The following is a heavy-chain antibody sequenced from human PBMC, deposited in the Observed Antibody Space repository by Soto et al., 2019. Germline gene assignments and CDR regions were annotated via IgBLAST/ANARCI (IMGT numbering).Heavy chain of an antibody. D-gene: IGHD4-17*01. CDR1: GGSISSYY. J-gene: IGHJ4*02. CDR2: IYYSGST. V-gene: IGHV4-59*08. CDR3: ARRYGDNFDY. Sequence: SETLSLTCTVSGGSISSYYWIWILQPPGKGLEWIGYIYYSGSTNYNPSLKSRVTISVDTSKNQFSLKLSSVTAADTAVYYCARRYGDNFDYWGQGTLVTVSS.